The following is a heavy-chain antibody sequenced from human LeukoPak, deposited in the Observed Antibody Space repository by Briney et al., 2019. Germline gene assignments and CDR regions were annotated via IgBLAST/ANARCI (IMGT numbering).Heavy chain of an antibody. CDR2: ISSSGSTI. V-gene: IGHV3-48*03. CDR1: GFTFSSYE. J-gene: IGHJ4*02. CDR3: ARVVGATLFDY. Sequence: GGSLRLSCAASGFTFSSYEMNWVRQAPGKGLEWVSYISSSGSTIYYADSVKGRFTISRDNAKNSLYLQMNSLRAEDAAVYYCARVVGATLFDYWGRGTLVTVSS. D-gene: IGHD1-26*01.